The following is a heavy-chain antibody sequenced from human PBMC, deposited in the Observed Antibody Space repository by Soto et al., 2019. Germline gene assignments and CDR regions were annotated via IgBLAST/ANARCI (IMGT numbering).Heavy chain of an antibody. CDR3: ARVKRTIFGVVHHTHFDY. Sequence: PSETLSLTCTVSGGSISSYYWSWIRQPPGKGLEWIGYIYYSGSTNYNPSLKSRVTISVDTSKNQFSLKLSSVTAADTAVYYCARVKRTIFGVVHHTHFDYWGQGTLVTVSS. J-gene: IGHJ4*02. CDR2: IYYSGST. V-gene: IGHV4-59*01. D-gene: IGHD3-3*01. CDR1: GGSISSYY.